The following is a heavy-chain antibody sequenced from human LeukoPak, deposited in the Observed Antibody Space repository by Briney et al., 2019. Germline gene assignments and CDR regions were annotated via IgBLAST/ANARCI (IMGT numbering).Heavy chain of an antibody. CDR3: ARSGRGVDSFYFYMDV. V-gene: IGHV3-7*01. D-gene: IGHD3-10*01. CDR1: GFTFSSYW. Sequence: PGGSLRLSCAASGFTFSSYWMSWARQAPGKGLEWVANIKHDGSEKQDGSEKNYVDSVKGRFTISRDNAKNSLYLQMNSLRAEDTAVYYCARSGRGVDSFYFYMDVWGKGTTVTVSS. J-gene: IGHJ6*03. CDR2: IKHDGSEKQDGSEK.